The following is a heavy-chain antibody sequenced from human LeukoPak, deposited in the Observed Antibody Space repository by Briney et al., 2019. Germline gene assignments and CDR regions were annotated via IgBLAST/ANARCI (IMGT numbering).Heavy chain of an antibody. V-gene: IGHV4-59*01. D-gene: IGHD3-10*01. J-gene: IGHJ4*02. CDR3: ARDSRFGDPSNGY. Sequence: SETLSLTCTVSGGSISSYYWSWIRQPPGKGLEWIGYIYYSGSTNYNPSLKSRVTISVDTSKNQFSLKLSSVTAADTAVYYCARDSRFGDPSNGYWGQGTLVTVSS. CDR1: GGSISSYY. CDR2: IYYSGST.